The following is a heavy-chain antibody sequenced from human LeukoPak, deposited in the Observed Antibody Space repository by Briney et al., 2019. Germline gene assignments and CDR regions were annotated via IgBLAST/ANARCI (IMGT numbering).Heavy chain of an antibody. CDR3: ARGPLSSSWYNILQH. D-gene: IGHD6-13*01. Sequence: ASVKVSCKASGGTFSSYAISWVRQAPGQGLEWMGGIIPIFGTANYAQKFQGRVTITADESTSTAYMELSSLRSEDTAVYYCARGPLSSSWYNILQHWGQGTLVTVSS. V-gene: IGHV1-69*13. J-gene: IGHJ1*01. CDR1: GGTFSSYA. CDR2: IIPIFGTA.